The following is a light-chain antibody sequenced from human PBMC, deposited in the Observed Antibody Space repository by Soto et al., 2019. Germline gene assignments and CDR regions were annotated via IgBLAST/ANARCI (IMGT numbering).Light chain of an antibody. Sequence: IEMTQSPVTLSVSPGDRVTLSCRASQNIRRSLAWYQQRPGQPPRLLIYNSYTRATGIAARFSGSGSGTDVTLTISSLQLEDSAVYFCQQYENWPPVTFGGGTKVEIK. V-gene: IGKV3-15*01. CDR1: QNIRRS. CDR2: NSY. J-gene: IGKJ4*01. CDR3: QQYENWPPVT.